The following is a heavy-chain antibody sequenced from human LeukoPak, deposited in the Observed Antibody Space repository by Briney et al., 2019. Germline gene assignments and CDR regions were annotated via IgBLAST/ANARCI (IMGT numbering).Heavy chain of an antibody. D-gene: IGHD4-23*01. J-gene: IGHJ3*02. V-gene: IGHV3-74*01. CDR2: INNDGSIT. CDR3: ARDANGNLDI. CDR1: GFTFSSYW. Sequence: LPGGSLRLSCAASGFTFSSYWMRWGRQDPGKGLVWVSHINNDGSITNYADSVKGRFTISRDNAKNTLYLQMNSLRAEDTAVYYCARDANGNLDIWGPGTMVTVSS.